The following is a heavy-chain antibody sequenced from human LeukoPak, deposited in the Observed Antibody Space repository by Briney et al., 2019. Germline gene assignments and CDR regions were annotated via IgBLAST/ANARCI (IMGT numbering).Heavy chain of an antibody. CDR3: ARSAYYYDGIADY. CDR2: NYYSGTT. D-gene: IGHD3-22*01. J-gene: IGHJ4*02. V-gene: IGHV4-39*01. CDR1: GGSMSSSRYY. Sequence: PSETLSLTCTVSGGSMSSSRYYWGWIRQPPGKGLEWVGNNYYSGTTYFNPSLESRVNMSVDTSKSQFSLNLSSVTATDTAVYYCARSAYYYDGIADYWGQGVLVTVSS.